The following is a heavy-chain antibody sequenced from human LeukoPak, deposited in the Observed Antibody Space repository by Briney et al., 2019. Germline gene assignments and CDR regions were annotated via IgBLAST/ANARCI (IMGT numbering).Heavy chain of an antibody. CDR1: GGTFSSYA. CDR2: INPGGGST. Sequence: ASVKVSCKASGGTFSSYAISWVRQAPGQGLEWMGMINPGGGSTSIVQKFQGRVTMTRDTSTSTVYMEVSSLRSEDTAVYYCARAPRGLEFSPGLYWGQGTLVTVSS. D-gene: IGHD3-3*01. J-gene: IGHJ4*02. CDR3: ARAPRGLEFSPGLY. V-gene: IGHV1-46*01.